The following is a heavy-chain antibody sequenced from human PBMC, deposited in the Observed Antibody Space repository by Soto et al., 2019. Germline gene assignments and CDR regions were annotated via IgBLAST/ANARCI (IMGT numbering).Heavy chain of an antibody. V-gene: IGHV4-59*08. CDR3: ARHYYYDSSGYFDY. CDR1: GGSISSYY. Sequence: SETLSLTCTVSGGSISSYYWSWTRQPPGKGLEWIGYIYYSGSTNYNPSLKSRVTISIDTSKNQFSLKLSSVTAADTAVYFCARHYYYDSSGYFDYWGQGTLVT. D-gene: IGHD3-22*01. CDR2: IYYSGST. J-gene: IGHJ4*02.